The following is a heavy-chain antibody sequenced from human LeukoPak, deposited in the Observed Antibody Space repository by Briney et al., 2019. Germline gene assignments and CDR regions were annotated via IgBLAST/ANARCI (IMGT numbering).Heavy chain of an antibody. CDR2: INAGNGNT. CDR1: GYTFTSYA. Sequence: GASVKVSCKASGYTFTSYAMHWVRQAPGQRLEWMGWINAGNGNTKYSQKFQGRVTITRDTSASTAYMELSSLRSEDTAVYYCARGQGDRPSVRHSEYFQHWGQGTLVTVSS. J-gene: IGHJ1*01. D-gene: IGHD2-21*02. V-gene: IGHV1-3*01. CDR3: ARGQGDRPSVRHSEYFQH.